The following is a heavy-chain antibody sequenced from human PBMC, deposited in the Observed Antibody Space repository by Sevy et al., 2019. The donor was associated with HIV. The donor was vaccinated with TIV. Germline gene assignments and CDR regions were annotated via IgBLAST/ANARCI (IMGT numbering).Heavy chain of an antibody. D-gene: IGHD1-26*01. CDR3: ARGEGWELLGTQYFDY. V-gene: IGHV3-48*01. J-gene: IGHJ4*02. CDR1: GFTFSSYS. Sequence: GGSLRLSCAASGFTFSSYSMNWVRQAPGKGLEWVSYISSSSSTIYYADSVKGRSTISRDNAKNALYLQMNSLRAEDTAVYYCARGEGWELLGTQYFDYWGQGTLVTVSS. CDR2: ISSSSSTI.